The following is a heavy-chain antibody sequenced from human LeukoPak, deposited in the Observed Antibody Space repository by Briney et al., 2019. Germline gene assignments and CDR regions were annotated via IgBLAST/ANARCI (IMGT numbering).Heavy chain of an antibody. CDR3: ASAKQWLDI. CDR2: ISYDGSNK. J-gene: IGHJ4*02. V-gene: IGHV3-30-3*01. Sequence: GGSLRLSCAASGFTFSSYAMHWVRQAPGKGLEWVAVISYDGSNKYYADSVKGRFTITGDNSKNTLYLQMNSLRAEDTAVYYCASAKQWLDIWGQGTLVTVSS. CDR1: GFTFSSYA. D-gene: IGHD6-19*01.